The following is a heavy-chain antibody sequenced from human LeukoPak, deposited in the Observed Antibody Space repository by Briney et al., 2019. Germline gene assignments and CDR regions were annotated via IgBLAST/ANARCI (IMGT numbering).Heavy chain of an antibody. CDR2: ISGSGGST. CDR3: AKMNIVVVVAASFDY. CDR1: GFTFSSYA. Sequence: GGSLRLSCAASGFTFSSYAMSWVCQAPGKGLEWVSAISGSGGSTYYADSVKGRFTISRDNSKNTLYLQMNSLRAEDTAVYYCAKMNIVVVVAASFDYWGQGTLVTVSS. J-gene: IGHJ4*02. D-gene: IGHD2-15*01. V-gene: IGHV3-23*01.